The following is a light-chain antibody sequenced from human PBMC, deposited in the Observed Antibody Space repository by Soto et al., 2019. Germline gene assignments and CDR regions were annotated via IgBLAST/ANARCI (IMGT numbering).Light chain of an antibody. V-gene: IGKV1-39*01. CDR1: QSINNY. Sequence: DIQVTHSPSSLSASVVERITITFRASQSINNYLNWYQQQPGRAPKLLIYGASNRATGIPDRFSGSGSGTDFTLTISRLEPEDFAVYYCQQYGSSPPSITFGQGTRLEIK. CDR3: QQYGSSPPSIT. CDR2: GAS. J-gene: IGKJ5*01.